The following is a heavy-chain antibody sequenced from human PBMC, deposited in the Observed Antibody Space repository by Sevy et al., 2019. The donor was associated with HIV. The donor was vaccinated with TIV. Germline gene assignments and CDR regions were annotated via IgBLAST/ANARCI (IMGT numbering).Heavy chain of an antibody. CDR2: ISGSGGSP. CDR1: GFTFSSYA. J-gene: IGHJ4*01. Sequence: GGSLRLSCVASGFTFSSYAMNWVRQAPGKGLEWVSSISGSGGSPYYAVSVKGRFTISRDNSKNMLYLQMNSLRAEDTAVYYCAKDILGWAIDYWGHGTLVTVSS. CDR3: AKDILGWAIDY. D-gene: IGHD3-3*01. V-gene: IGHV3-23*01.